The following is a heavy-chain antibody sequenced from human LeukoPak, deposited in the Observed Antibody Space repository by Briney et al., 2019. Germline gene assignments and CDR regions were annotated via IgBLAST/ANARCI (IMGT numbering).Heavy chain of an antibody. CDR2: ISYTGSA. CDR1: GGYINSHY. V-gene: IGHV4-59*11. CDR3: ARDTGIFGVETFYYYYYMDV. Sequence: SETLSLTCTVSGGYINSHYWGWIRQPPGKVLEYIGYISYTGSAIYSPSLESRVTISIDTSKNQFSLKLSSVTAADTAVYYCARDTGIFGVETFYYYYYMDVWGKGTTVTDSS. D-gene: IGHD3-3*02. J-gene: IGHJ6*03.